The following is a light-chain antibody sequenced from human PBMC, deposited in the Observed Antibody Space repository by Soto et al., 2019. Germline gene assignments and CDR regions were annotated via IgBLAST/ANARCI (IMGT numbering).Light chain of an antibody. CDR3: QQYNNWPPGT. CDR1: HSVSSN. J-gene: IGKJ1*01. CDR2: GAS. V-gene: IGKV3-15*01. Sequence: EIVMTQSPATLSVSPGGRATLSCRASHSVSSNLAWYQQKPGQAPRLLIYGASTRATGIPARFSGSGSGTEFTLTISSRQSEDFAVYYCQQYNNWPPGTFGQGTKVEI.